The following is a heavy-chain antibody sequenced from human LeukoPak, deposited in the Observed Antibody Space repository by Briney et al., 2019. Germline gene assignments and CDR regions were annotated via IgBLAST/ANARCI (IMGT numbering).Heavy chain of an antibody. D-gene: IGHD2-2*01. Sequence: GGSLRLSCAASGVTFSSYAMTWVRPAPGKGLEWVSAISSSGGSTYYADSVKGRFTISRDNSKNTLYLQMNSLRAEDTALYYCARYCTSSSCYGQDYYYGMDVWGQGTTVTVSS. V-gene: IGHV3-23*01. CDR2: ISSSGGST. CDR3: ARYCTSSSCYGQDYYYGMDV. CDR1: GVTFSSYA. J-gene: IGHJ6*02.